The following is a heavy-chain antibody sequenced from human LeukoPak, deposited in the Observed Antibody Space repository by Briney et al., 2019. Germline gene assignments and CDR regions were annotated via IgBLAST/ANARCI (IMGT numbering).Heavy chain of an antibody. D-gene: IGHD3-3*01. CDR3: AKVRGNYDFWSGFDY. CDR2: IQYDGSNK. J-gene: IGHJ4*02. CDR1: GFTFNTYG. Sequence: GGSLRLSCTASGFTFNTYGMHWVRQAPGKGLKWVAFIQYDGSNKYYGDSVKGRFTISRDNSKNTLYLQMNSQRAEDTAVYYCAKVRGNYDFWSGFDYWGQGTLVTVSS. V-gene: IGHV3-30*02.